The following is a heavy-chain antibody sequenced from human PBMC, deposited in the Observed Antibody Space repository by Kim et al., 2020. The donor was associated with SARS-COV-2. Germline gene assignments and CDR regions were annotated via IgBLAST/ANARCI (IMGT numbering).Heavy chain of an antibody. D-gene: IGHD3-3*01. CDR1: GFTLSNYA. CDR3: AKDMGSRGVGATPEY. Sequence: GGSLRLSCDVSGFTLSNYAMSWVRQAPGMGLEWVSSISGRDETTYTADSVKGRFIISRDNCRNTLYLQMTSLKVEDTAIYYCAKDMGSRGVGATPEYWGQGTLVTVSS. V-gene: IGHV3-23*01. CDR2: ISGRDETT. J-gene: IGHJ4*02.